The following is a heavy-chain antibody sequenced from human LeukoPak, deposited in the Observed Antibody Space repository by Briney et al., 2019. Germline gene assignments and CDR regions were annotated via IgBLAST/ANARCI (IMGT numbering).Heavy chain of an antibody. J-gene: IGHJ4*02. Sequence: PSETLSLTCAVSGYSISSCYYWGWIRQPPGKGLEWIGSIYHSGSTYYNPSLKSRVTISVDTSKNQFSLKLSSVTAADTAVYYCARVGSGYVVIDYWGQGTLVTVSS. CDR1: GYSISSCYY. CDR2: IYHSGST. CDR3: ARVGSGYVVIDY. D-gene: IGHD3-22*01. V-gene: IGHV4-38-2*01.